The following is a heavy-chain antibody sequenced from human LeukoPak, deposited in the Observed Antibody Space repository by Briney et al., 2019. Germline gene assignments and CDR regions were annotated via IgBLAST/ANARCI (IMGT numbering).Heavy chain of an antibody. D-gene: IGHD2-2*01. CDR2: INHSGST. Sequence: SETLSLTCAVYGGSFSGYYWSWIRQPPGKGLEWIGEINHSGSTNYNPSLKSRVTISVDASKNQFSLKLSSVTAADTAVYYCARVGYCSSTSCPPDIWGQGTMVTVSS. CDR1: GGSFSGYY. J-gene: IGHJ3*02. V-gene: IGHV4-34*01. CDR3: ARVGYCSSTSCPPDI.